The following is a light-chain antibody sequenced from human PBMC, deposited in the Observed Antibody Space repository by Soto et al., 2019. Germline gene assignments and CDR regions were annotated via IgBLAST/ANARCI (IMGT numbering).Light chain of an antibody. V-gene: IGKV3-20*01. J-gene: IGKJ2*01. CDR3: QQSGNT. Sequence: EIVLTQSPGTLSLSPGERATLSCRASQSVSSSYLAWYQQKPGQAPRLLIYGASSRATGIPGRFSGSGSGTDFTLTISRLEPEDFAVYYCQQSGNTFGQGTKLEIK. CDR2: GAS. CDR1: QSVSSSY.